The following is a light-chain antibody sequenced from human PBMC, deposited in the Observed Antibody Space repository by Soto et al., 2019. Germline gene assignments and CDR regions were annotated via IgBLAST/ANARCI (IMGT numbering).Light chain of an antibody. CDR1: SGSVSTSNY. J-gene: IGLJ2*01. Sequence: QAVVTQEPSFSVSPGGTVTLTCALSSGSVSTSNYASWYQQTPGQTPRTLIHSTDTRSSGVPDRFSGSILGNKAALTITGAQADDEADYYCVLYMGTGISVFGGGTKLTVL. CDR2: STD. CDR3: VLYMGTGISV. V-gene: IGLV8-61*01.